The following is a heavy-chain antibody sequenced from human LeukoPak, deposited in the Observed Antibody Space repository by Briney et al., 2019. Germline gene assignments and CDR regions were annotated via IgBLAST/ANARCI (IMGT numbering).Heavy chain of an antibody. CDR3: ARHTAMANYFDY. V-gene: IGHV4-59*08. D-gene: IGHD5-18*01. Sequence: SETLSLTCTVSGGSISSYYWSWIRQPPGKGLEWIGYIYYSGSTNYNPSLKSRVTISVDTSKNQFSLKLSSVTAADTAVYYCARHTAMANYFDYWGQGTLVTVSS. CDR2: IYYSGST. J-gene: IGHJ4*02. CDR1: GGSISSYY.